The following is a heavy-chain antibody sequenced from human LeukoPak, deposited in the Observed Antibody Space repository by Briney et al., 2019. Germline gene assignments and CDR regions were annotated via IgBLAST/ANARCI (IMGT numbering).Heavy chain of an antibody. V-gene: IGHV4-59*08. CDR3: ARHLSAYYYDIGIDP. J-gene: IGHJ5*02. Sequence: SETLSLTCTLSGGSISTYYWSWVRQPPGKGLEWIGYIYYTGSTDYNPSLKSRVTMSVDTSKNQFSLKLSSVTAADTAVYSCARHLSAYYYDIGIDPWGQGTLVTVSS. D-gene: IGHD3-22*01. CDR2: IYYTGST. CDR1: GGSISTYY.